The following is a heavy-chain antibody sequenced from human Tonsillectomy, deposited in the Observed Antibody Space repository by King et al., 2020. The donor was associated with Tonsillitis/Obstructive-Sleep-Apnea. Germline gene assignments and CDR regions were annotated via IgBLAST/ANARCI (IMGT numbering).Heavy chain of an antibody. CDR1: GFTFSSYW. J-gene: IGHJ4*02. V-gene: IGHV3-74*03. D-gene: IGHD3-3*01. CDR3: ARDHYDFWSGYYWDS. CDR2: INDDGSRT. Sequence: VQLVESGGGLVQPGGSLRLSCAASGFTFSSYWLHWVRQAPGKGLVWVSRINDDGSRTKYADSVKGRFTTSRDNAKNTLYLQMDSLRAEDTGVYYCARDHYDFWSGYYWDSWGQGTLVTVSS.